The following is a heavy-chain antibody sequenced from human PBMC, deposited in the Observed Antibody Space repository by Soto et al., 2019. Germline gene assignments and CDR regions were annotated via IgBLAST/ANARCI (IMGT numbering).Heavy chain of an antibody. Sequence: GGSLRLSCAASGFTFISYWMSWVRQAPGKGLEWVANIKQDGSEKYYVDSVKGRFTISRDNAKNSLYLQMNSLRAEDTAVYYCARDLKYSSGWPYYYYGMDVWGQGTTVTVSS. CDR1: GFTFISYW. J-gene: IGHJ6*02. CDR2: IKQDGSEK. D-gene: IGHD6-19*01. V-gene: IGHV3-7*01. CDR3: ARDLKYSSGWPYYYYGMDV.